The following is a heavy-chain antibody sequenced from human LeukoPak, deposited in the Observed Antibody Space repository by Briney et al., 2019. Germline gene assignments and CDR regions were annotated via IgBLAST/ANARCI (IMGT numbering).Heavy chain of an antibody. J-gene: IGHJ4*02. CDR3: ARHYSGSYYTLYFDY. D-gene: IGHD1-26*01. CDR2: INPSGGST. V-gene: IGHV1-46*01. CDR1: GYTFTSYG. Sequence: ASVKVSCKASGYTFTSYGISWVRQAPGQGLEWMGIINPSGGSTSYAQKFQGRVTMTRDTSTSTVYMELSSLRSEDTAVYYCARHYSGSYYTLYFDYWGQGTLVTVSS.